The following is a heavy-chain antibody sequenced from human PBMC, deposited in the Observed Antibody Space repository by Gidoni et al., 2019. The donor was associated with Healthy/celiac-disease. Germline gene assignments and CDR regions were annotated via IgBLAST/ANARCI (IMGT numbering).Heavy chain of an antibody. CDR2: IIPIFGTA. V-gene: IGHV1-69*01. D-gene: IGHD3-3*01. J-gene: IGHJ6*02. Sequence: YGKASGGTFSSYAISWVRQAPGQGLEWMGGIIPIFGTANYAQKFQGRVTITADESTSTAYMELSSLRSEDTAVYYCARVHPRRNYDFWSGYSGMDVWGQGTTVTVSS. CDR1: GGTFSSYA. CDR3: ARVHPRRNYDFWSGYSGMDV.